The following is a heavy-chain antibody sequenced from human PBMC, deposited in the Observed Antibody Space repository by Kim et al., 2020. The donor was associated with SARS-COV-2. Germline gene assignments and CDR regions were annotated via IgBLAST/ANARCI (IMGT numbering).Heavy chain of an antibody. CDR2: IWYDGSNK. Sequence: GGSLRLSCAASGFTFSSYGMHWVRQAPGKALEWVAVIWYDGSNKYYADSVKGRFTISRDNSKNTLYLQMNSLRAEDTAVYYCAKDKYRYGSGSSLPGGMDVWGQGTTVTVSS. V-gene: IGHV3-33*06. CDR1: GFTFSSYG. D-gene: IGHD3-10*01. J-gene: IGHJ6*02. CDR3: AKDKYRYGSGSSLPGGMDV.